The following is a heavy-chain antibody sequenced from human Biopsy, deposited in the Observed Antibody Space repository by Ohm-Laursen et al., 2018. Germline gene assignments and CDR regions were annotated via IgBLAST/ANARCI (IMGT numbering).Heavy chain of an antibody. Sequence: SLRLSCAASGFTFNNYGMQWVRQAPGKGLEWVAFIFYDGSNTYYADSVKGRFTISRDNSRDTLYLQMSSLRAEDTAVYYCARDSGILNYGNFKYYHYYGMDVWGQGTKVTVSS. CDR3: ARDSGILNYGNFKYYHYYGMDV. D-gene: IGHD4-11*01. V-gene: IGHV3-30*03. CDR2: IFYDGSNT. J-gene: IGHJ6*02. CDR1: GFTFNNYG.